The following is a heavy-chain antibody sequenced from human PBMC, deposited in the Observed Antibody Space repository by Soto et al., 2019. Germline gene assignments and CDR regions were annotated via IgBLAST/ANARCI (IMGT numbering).Heavy chain of an antibody. V-gene: IGHV3-23*01. CDR3: AKPGGYCSSTSCQTFGY. CDR1: GFTFSSYA. Sequence: XGSLRICWAASGFTFSSYAMIWVRQAPGKGLEWVSAISGSGGSTYYADSVKGRFTISRDNSKNTLYLQMNSLRAEETAVYYCAKPGGYCSSTSCQTFGYWGQGTLVTVSS. J-gene: IGHJ4*02. CDR2: ISGSGGST. D-gene: IGHD2-2*01.